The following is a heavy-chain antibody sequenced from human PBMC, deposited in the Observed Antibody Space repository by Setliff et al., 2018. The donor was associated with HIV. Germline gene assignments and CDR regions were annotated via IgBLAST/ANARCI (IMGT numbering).Heavy chain of an antibody. D-gene: IGHD3-3*01. V-gene: IGHV3-30*02. CDR3: AKDRLEWLAPDGFDI. CDR2: IRYDGSNK. CDR1: GFTFTSYG. Sequence: GGSLRLSCAASGFTFTSYGMHWVRQAPGKGLEWVAFIRYDGSNKYYADSVKGRFTISRDNSKNTLYLQMSSLRAEDTAVYYCAKDRLEWLAPDGFDIWGLGTMVTVSS. J-gene: IGHJ3*02.